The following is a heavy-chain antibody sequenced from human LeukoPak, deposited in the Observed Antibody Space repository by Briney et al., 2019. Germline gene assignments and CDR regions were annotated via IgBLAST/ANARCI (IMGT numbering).Heavy chain of an antibody. CDR1: GGTFSSYA. J-gene: IGHJ4*02. Sequence: ASVKVSCKASGGTFSSYAISWVRQAPGQGLEWMGGIIPIFGTANYAQKFQGRVTITADESTSTAYMELSSLRPEDTAVYYCARGQWLVRGYFDYWGQGTLVTVSS. D-gene: IGHD6-19*01. CDR2: IIPIFGTA. CDR3: ARGQWLVRGYFDY. V-gene: IGHV1-69*13.